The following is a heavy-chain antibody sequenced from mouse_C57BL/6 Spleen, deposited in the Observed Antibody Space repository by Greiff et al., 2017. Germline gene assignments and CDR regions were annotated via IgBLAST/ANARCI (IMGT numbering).Heavy chain of an antibody. J-gene: IGHJ1*03. CDR3: TTSVLRKGYFDV. V-gene: IGHV14-4*01. Sequence: EVQLQESGAELVRPGASVKLSCTASGFNIKDDYMHWVKQRPEQGLEWIGWIDPENGDTEYASKFQGKATITADTSSNTAYLQLSSLTSEDTAVYYCTTSVLRKGYFDVWGTGTTVTVSS. D-gene: IGHD1-1*01. CDR1: GFNIKDDY. CDR2: IDPENGDT.